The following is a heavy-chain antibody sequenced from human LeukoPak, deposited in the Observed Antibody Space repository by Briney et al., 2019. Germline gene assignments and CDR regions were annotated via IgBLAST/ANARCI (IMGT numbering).Heavy chain of an antibody. CDR3: ATGTEETTVVTPCY. CDR1: GFTFSTYT. J-gene: IGHJ4*02. Sequence: TGGSLRLSCAASGFTFSTYTMNWVRQAPGKGLEWVSSISTGSSYIHYADSMKGRFTISRDNAKNSLYLQMNSLRAEDTAVYYCATGTEETTVVTPCYWGQGTLVTVSS. V-gene: IGHV3-21*01. CDR2: ISTGSSYI. D-gene: IGHD4-23*01.